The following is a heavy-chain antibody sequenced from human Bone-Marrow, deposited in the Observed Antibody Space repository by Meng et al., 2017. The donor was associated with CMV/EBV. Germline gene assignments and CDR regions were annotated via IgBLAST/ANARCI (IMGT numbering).Heavy chain of an antibody. Sequence: GESLKLSFPASGFTFSSYGMHWVRQAPGKGPEWVAVIWYDGSNKYYADSVKGRFTISRDNSKNTLYLQMTSLTAEDTAVYYCAREEYSSTGPYDYWGQGTLVTVSS. CDR1: GFTFSSYG. J-gene: IGHJ4*02. D-gene: IGHD6-6*01. CDR2: IWYDGSNK. V-gene: IGHV3-33*01. CDR3: AREEYSSTGPYDY.